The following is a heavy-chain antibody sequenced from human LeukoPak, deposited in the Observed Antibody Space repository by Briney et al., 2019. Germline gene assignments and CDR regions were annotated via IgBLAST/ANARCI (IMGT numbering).Heavy chain of an antibody. CDR1: GFTFSNAW. J-gene: IGHJ4*02. Sequence: GGSLRLSCAASGFTFSNAWMSWVRQAPGKGLEWVGRIKSKTDGGTTDYAAPVKGRFTISRDDSKNTLHLQMNSLKTEDTAVYTTDVATVNDYWGQGTPVTVSS. CDR3: DVATVNDY. CDR2: IKSKTDGGTT. D-gene: IGHD5-12*01. V-gene: IGHV3-15*01.